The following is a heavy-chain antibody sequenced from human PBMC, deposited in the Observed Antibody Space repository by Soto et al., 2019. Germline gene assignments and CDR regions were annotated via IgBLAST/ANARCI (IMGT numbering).Heavy chain of an antibody. CDR1: GYTFTAYY. CDR2: INSNSGAT. V-gene: IGHV1-2*02. J-gene: IGHJ4*02. CDR3: ARESLVTGTRHFDY. D-gene: IGHD1-7*01. Sequence: ASVKVSCKASGYTFTAYYLHCVLQSPGQWLDWMGCINSNSGATNYAQKFQGRVTMARDTSISTAYMELSGLRSDDTAVYYCARESLVTGTRHFDYWGQGTLVTVSS.